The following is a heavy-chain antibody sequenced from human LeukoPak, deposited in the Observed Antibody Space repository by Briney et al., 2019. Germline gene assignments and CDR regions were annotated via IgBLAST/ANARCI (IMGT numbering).Heavy chain of an antibody. CDR3: ARLRRYCSGGSCFDWFDP. J-gene: IGHJ5*02. CDR2: IWYDGSNK. Sequence: GGSLGLSCAASGFTFSSYGMHWVRQAPGKGLEWVAVIWYDGSNKYYADSVKGRFTISRDNSKNTLYLQMNSLRAEDTAVYYCARLRRYCSGGSCFDWFDPWGQGTLVTVSS. V-gene: IGHV3-33*01. D-gene: IGHD2-15*01. CDR1: GFTFSSYG.